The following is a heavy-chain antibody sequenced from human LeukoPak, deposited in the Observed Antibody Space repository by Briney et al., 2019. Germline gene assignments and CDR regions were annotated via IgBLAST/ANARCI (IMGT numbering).Heavy chain of an antibody. CDR1: GGSISSGSYY. Sequence: SETLSLTCTVSGGSISSGSYYWSWFRQPAEKGLEWIGRIYTSGSTYYNPSLKSRVTISVDTSKNQFSLKLSSVTAADTAVYYCARGSRKFYYGQAHFDYWGQGTLVTVSS. D-gene: IGHD3-10*01. CDR2: IYTSGST. CDR3: ARGSRKFYYGQAHFDY. J-gene: IGHJ4*02. V-gene: IGHV4-61*02.